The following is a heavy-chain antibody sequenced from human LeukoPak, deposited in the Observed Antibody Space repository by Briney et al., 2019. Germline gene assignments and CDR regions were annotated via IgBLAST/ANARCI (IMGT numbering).Heavy chain of an antibody. CDR2: IYTSGST. V-gene: IGHV4-4*07. Sequence: SETLSLTCTVSGGSISSYCWSWIRQPAGKGLEWIGRIYTSGSTNYNPSLKSRVTISVDTSKNQFSLKLSSVTAADTAVYYCARRLQPLAFDIWGQGTMVTVPS. D-gene: IGHD5-24*01. CDR1: GGSISSYC. CDR3: ARRLQPLAFDI. J-gene: IGHJ3*02.